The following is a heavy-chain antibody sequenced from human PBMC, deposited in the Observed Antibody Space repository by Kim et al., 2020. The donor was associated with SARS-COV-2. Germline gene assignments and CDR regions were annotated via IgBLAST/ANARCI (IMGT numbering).Heavy chain of an antibody. J-gene: IGHJ6*02. Sequence: GGSLRLSCAASGFTVSNNYMSWVRQAPGKGLEWVSVIYSGGSTYYADSVKGRFTISRDNSKNTLYLQMNSLRAEDTAVYYCAGAMVRGVIITGGMDVWGQGITVTVSS. CDR3: AGAMVRGVIITGGMDV. CDR2: IYSGGST. V-gene: IGHV3-53*01. D-gene: IGHD3-10*01. CDR1: GFTVSNNY.